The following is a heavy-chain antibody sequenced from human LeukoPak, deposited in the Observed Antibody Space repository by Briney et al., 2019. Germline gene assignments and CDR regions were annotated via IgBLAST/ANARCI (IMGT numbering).Heavy chain of an antibody. CDR1: GGSISSYY. Sequence: ASETLSLTCTVSGGSISSYYWSWIRQPPGKGLEWIGYIYYSGSTNYNPSLKSRVTISVDTSKNQFSLKLSSVTAADTAVYYCARDTYYYDSSGYGDDAFDIWGQGTMVTVSS. CDR3: ARDTYYYDSSGYGDDAFDI. V-gene: IGHV4-59*01. CDR2: IYYSGST. D-gene: IGHD3-22*01. J-gene: IGHJ3*02.